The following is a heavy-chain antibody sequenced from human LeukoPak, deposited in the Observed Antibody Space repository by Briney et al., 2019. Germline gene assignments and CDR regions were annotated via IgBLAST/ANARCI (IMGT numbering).Heavy chain of an antibody. CDR3: ARSFRYSGYDYYFDP. V-gene: IGHV4-4*02. D-gene: IGHD5-12*01. Sequence: AGTLSLTCAVSGDSISSSNWWSWVRQPPGKGLEWIGQIYHSGSTNYNPSLKSRVTISLDKSKNQFSLELTSVTAADTAVYYCARSFRYSGYDYYFDPWGQGTLVTVSS. CDR1: GDSISSSNW. CDR2: IYHSGST. J-gene: IGHJ5*02.